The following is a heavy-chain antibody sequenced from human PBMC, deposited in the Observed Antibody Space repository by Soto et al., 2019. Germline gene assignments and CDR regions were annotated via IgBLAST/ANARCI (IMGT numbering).Heavy chain of an antibody. D-gene: IGHD2-2*01. CDR1: GFTFTNYW. V-gene: IGHV3-7*01. J-gene: IGHJ5*02. CDR3: ARESAALNWFDP. CDR2: IKPAGSEK. Sequence: PGGSLRLSCAASGFTFTNYWMSWVRQAPGKGLEWVASIKPAGSEKNYVDSVKGRFTISRDNAKNSLFLQMNSLGADDTAVYYCARESAALNWFDPWGQGPLVTVSS.